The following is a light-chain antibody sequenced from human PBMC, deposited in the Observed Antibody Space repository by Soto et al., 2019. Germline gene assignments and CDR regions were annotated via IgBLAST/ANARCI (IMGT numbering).Light chain of an antibody. J-gene: IGLJ1*01. CDR2: ANS. Sequence: QSVLTQPPSVSGAPGQRVTISCTGSSSNIGSGFDVHWYQQLPGTAPRLLIYANSNRPSGVPDRFSGSRSGSSASLAITGLQAEDEADYYCQSYDSSLSGSNVFGTGTKVT. CDR1: SSNIGSGFD. CDR3: QSYDSSLSGSNV. V-gene: IGLV1-40*01.